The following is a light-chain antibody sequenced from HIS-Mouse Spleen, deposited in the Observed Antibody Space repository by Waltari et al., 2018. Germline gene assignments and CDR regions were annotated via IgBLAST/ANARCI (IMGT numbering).Light chain of an antibody. CDR1: QSIRRY. J-gene: IGKJ4*01. CDR2: AAS. V-gene: IGKV1-39*01. CDR3: HPLSSTPLT. Sequence: DIQMTQSPSSLSASVGDRVTITCRASQSIRRYLNWYQQKPGKAPKLLVYAASRLQSGVPSRFSCRGSWTDFTLTISSLQPSGFSTYYCHPLSSTPLTFGGGTKVEIK.